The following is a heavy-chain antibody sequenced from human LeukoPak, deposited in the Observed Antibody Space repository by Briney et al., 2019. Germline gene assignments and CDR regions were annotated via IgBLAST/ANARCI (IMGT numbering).Heavy chain of an antibody. CDR3: ARDSSGYSGYVFDP. V-gene: IGHV4-59*01. CDR2: IYYSGST. D-gene: IGHD5-12*01. Sequence: PLESLSLTCTVSGGSISSYYWSWIRQPPGKGLEWVGYIYYSGSTNYNPSLKSRVTISVDTSKNQFSLKLSSVTAADTAVYYCARDSSGYSGYVFDPWGQGTLVTVSS. CDR1: GGSISSYY. J-gene: IGHJ5*02.